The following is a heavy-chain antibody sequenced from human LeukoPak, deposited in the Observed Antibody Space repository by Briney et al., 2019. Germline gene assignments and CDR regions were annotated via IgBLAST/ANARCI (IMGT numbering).Heavy chain of an antibody. J-gene: IGHJ4*02. D-gene: IGHD1-26*01. CDR3: AKYSGSYYYPPNWDS. CDR1: GFTFSSYA. CDR2: ISGSGSST. Sequence: PGGSLRLSCAASGFTFSSYAMHWVRQAPGKGLEWVSGISGSGSSTYYADSVKGRFTLSRDYPKNTLYLQMNSLRAEDTAVYFCAKYSGSYYYPPNWDSWGQGTLVTVSS. V-gene: IGHV3-23*01.